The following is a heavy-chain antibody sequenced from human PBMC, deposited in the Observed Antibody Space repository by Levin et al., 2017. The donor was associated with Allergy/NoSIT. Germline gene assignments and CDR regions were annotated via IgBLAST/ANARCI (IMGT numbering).Heavy chain of an antibody. CDR2: IKEDGSQK. J-gene: IGHJ4*02. CDR1: GFTFSGYW. Sequence: PGGSLRLSCAASGFTFSGYWMSWVRQAPGKGLQWVANIKEDGSQKYYVDSVKGRFTISRDNAKNSLYLQMNSLRADDTAVYYCARAEDYWGQGTLVTVSS. V-gene: IGHV3-7*04. CDR3: ARAEDY.